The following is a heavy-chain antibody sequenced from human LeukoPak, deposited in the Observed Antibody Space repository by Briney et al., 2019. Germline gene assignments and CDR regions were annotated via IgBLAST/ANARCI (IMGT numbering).Heavy chain of an antibody. CDR2: IYYSGST. V-gene: IGHV4-59*01. D-gene: IGHD6-13*01. CDR3: ARSKGSSWYGGGAFDI. Sequence: PSETLSLTCTVSGGSFNSYYWSWIRQPPGKGLEWIGYIYYSGSTNYNPSLKSRVTISVDTSKNQFSLKLSSVTAADTAVYYCARSKGSSWYGGGAFDIWGQGTMVTVSS. J-gene: IGHJ3*02. CDR1: GGSFNSYY.